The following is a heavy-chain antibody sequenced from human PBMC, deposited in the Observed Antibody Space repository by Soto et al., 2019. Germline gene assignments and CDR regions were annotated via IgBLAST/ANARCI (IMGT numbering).Heavy chain of an antibody. J-gene: IGHJ6*02. V-gene: IGHV3-30*18. CDR3: AKEKTYYDFWSGYFSGSGTYYYGMDV. CDR2: ISYDGSNK. CDR1: GFTFSSYG. D-gene: IGHD3-3*01. Sequence: LRLSCAASGFTFSSYGMHWVRQAPGKGLEWVAVISYDGSNKYYADSVKGRFTISRDNSKNTLYLQMNSLRAEDTAVYYCAKEKTYYDFWSGYFSGSGTYYYGMDVWGQGTTVTVSS.